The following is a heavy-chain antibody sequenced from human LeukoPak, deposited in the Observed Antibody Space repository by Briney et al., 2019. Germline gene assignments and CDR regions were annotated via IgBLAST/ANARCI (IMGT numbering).Heavy chain of an antibody. CDR2: IIPIFDTS. CDR3: ARSPKGYYDSSGYQNWFDP. CDR1: GGTFSSYA. J-gene: IGHJ5*02. D-gene: IGHD3-22*01. Sequence: SVKVSCKASGGTFSSYAITWVRQAPGQGLEWMGGIIPIFDTSNYAQKFQGRVTFTSDDSTSTAYMELRSLRSDDTAVYYCARSPKGYYDSSGYQNWFDPWGQGTLVTVSS. V-gene: IGHV1-69*13.